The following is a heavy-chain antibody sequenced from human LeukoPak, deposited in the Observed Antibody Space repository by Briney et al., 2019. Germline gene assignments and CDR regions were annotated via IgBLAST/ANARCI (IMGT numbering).Heavy chain of an antibody. CDR2: ISSGSTYI. J-gene: IGHJ4*02. V-gene: IGHV3-21*01. CDR3: ARGPKTIGATGKGYFDY. Sequence: GGSLRLSCAASGFTFSSYGMHWVRQAPGKGLEWVSSISSGSTYIYYADSVKGRFTIARDNAKNSLYLQLNSLRAEDTAVYYCARGPKTIGATGKGYFDYWGQGTLVTVSS. CDR1: GFTFSSYG. D-gene: IGHD6-13*01.